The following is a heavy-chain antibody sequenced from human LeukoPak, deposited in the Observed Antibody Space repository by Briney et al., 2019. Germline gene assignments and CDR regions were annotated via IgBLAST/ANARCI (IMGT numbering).Heavy chain of an antibody. V-gene: IGHV1-2*02. Sequence: ASVKVSCKASGYTFTGYYMHWVRQAPGQGLEWMGWINPNSGGTNYAQKFQGRVTMTRDMSISTAYMELSRLRSDDTAVYYCARARIAAAGTGWFDPWGQGTLVTVSS. J-gene: IGHJ5*02. D-gene: IGHD6-13*01. CDR2: INPNSGGT. CDR3: ARARIAAAGTGWFDP. CDR1: GYTFTGYY.